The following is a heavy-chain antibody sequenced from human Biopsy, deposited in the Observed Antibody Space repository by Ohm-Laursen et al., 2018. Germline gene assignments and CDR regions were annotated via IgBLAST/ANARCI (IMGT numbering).Heavy chain of an antibody. V-gene: IGHV4-39*07. J-gene: IGHJ4*02. CDR3: ARDSRGGHLNTTLITGKNLDS. CDR1: GGSISSSTTYY. CDR2: IYNTETT. Sequence: SETLSLTCTVSGGSISSSTTYYWAWLRQPPGKGLEWIGSIYNTETTFYNPSLKSRVTISVDTSTNQFSLKVSSVTAADTAVYFCARDSRGGHLNTTLITGKNLDSWGQGILVTVSS. D-gene: IGHD3-16*01.